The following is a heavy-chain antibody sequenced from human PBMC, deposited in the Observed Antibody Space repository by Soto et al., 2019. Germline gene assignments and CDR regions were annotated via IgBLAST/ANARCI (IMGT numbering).Heavy chain of an antibody. Sequence: GASVKVSCKASGYTFTGYYMHWVRQAPGQGLEWMGWINPNSGGTNYAQKFQGRVTMTRDTSISTAYMELSRLRSDDTAVYYCARDQYYRRYYDSSGYLPGMDVWGQGTTVTASS. D-gene: IGHD3-22*01. CDR3: ARDQYYRRYYDSSGYLPGMDV. V-gene: IGHV1-2*02. CDR1: GYTFTGYY. J-gene: IGHJ6*02. CDR2: INPNSGGT.